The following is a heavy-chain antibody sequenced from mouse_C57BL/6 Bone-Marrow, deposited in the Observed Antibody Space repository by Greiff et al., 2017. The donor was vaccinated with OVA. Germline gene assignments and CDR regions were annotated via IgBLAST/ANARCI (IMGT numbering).Heavy chain of an antibody. V-gene: IGHV1-62-2*01. CDR2: FYAGSGSI. Sequence: QVQLKESGAELVKPGASVKLSCKASGYTFTEYTIHWVKQRSGQGLEWIGWFYAGSGSIKYNEKFKDKATLTADKSSSTVYMVLRMLTSEYSAVYFCTRHEVGQGYAMDYWGQGTSVTVSS. CDR1: GYTFTEYT. CDR3: TRHEVGQGYAMDY. D-gene: IGHD3-3*01. J-gene: IGHJ4*01.